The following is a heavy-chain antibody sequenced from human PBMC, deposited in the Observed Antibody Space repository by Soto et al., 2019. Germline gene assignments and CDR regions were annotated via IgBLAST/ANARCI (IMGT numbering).Heavy chain of an antibody. J-gene: IGHJ5*02. V-gene: IGHV4-31*03. CDR2: IYYSGST. D-gene: IGHD2-15*01. CDR1: GGSMSSGGYY. Sequence: PSETLSLTCTVSGGSMSSGGYYWSWIRQHPGKGLEWIGYIYYSGSTYYNPSLKSRVTISVDTSKNQFSLKLSSVTAADTAVYYCARSSIDFGGSFEHQPGNWFHPWGQGTLVTVSS. CDR3: ARSSIDFGGSFEHQPGNWFHP.